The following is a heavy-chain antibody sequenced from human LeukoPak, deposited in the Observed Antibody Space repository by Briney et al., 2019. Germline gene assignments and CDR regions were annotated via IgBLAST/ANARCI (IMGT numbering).Heavy chain of an antibody. J-gene: IGHJ4*02. CDR1: GFTFSSYG. Sequence: GGSLRLSCAASGFTFSSYGMHWVRQAPGKGLEWVAVISYDGSNKYYADPVKGRFTISRDNSKNTLYLQMNSLRAEDTAVYYCAKEAVGATSFDYWGQGTLVTVSS. D-gene: IGHD1-26*01. CDR2: ISYDGSNK. V-gene: IGHV3-30*18. CDR3: AKEAVGATSFDY.